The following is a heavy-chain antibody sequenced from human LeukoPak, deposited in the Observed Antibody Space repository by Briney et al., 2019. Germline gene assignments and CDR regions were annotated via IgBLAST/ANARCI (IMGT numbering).Heavy chain of an antibody. CDR2: ISGSGSGT. CDR1: GFTFSSCA. J-gene: IGHJ4*02. Sequence: TGGSLRLSCAASGFTFSSCAMTWVRQAPGKGLEWVSAISGSGSGTFYADSVKGRFTISRDNSKNILYLQMNSLRAEDTAVYYCARDYYGSGSYPIDYWGQGTLVTVSS. CDR3: ARDYYGSGSYPIDY. V-gene: IGHV3-23*01. D-gene: IGHD3-10*01.